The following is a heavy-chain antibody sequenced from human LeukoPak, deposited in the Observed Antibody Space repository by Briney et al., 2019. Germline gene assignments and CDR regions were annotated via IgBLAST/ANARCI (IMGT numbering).Heavy chain of an antibody. CDR1: GFTFSSYG. CDR3: AKDLRAGSLEYFDY. Sequence: GGSLRLSCAASGFTFSSYGMHWVRQAPGMGLEWVTFIRYDGSKKYYADSVKGRFTISRDNSKNTLYLQMNSLRAVDTAVYYCAKDLRAGSLEYFDYWGQGTLVTVSS. CDR2: IRYDGSKK. V-gene: IGHV3-30*02. J-gene: IGHJ4*02. D-gene: IGHD1-26*01.